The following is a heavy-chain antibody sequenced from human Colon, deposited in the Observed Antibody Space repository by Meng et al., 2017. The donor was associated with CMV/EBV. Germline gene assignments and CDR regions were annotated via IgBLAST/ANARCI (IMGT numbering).Heavy chain of an antibody. V-gene: IGHV3-21*04. Sequence: GESLKISCAASGFTFSSYSMNWVRQAPGKGLEWVSSISSSSSYIYYADSVKGRFTISRDNSKNTLYLQMNSLRAEDTALYYCAKDQVLDSGSYHFNWFDPWGQGTLVTVSS. CDR2: ISSSSSYI. CDR1: GFTFSSYS. D-gene: IGHD3-10*01. CDR3: AKDQVLDSGSYHFNWFDP. J-gene: IGHJ5*02.